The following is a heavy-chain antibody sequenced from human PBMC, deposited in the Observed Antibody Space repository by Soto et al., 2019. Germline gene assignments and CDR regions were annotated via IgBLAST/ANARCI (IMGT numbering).Heavy chain of an antibody. Sequence: GASVKVSCKASGYTFTSYYMHWVRQAPGQGLEWMGIINPSGGSTSYAQKFQGRVTMTRDTSTSTVYMELSSLRSEDTAVYYCARTPPGGAYCGGDCYSAGAFDSWGQGTMVTVSS. CDR1: GYTFTSYY. D-gene: IGHD2-21*02. CDR2: INPSGGST. CDR3: ARTPPGGAYCGGDCYSAGAFDS. J-gene: IGHJ3*02. V-gene: IGHV1-46*03.